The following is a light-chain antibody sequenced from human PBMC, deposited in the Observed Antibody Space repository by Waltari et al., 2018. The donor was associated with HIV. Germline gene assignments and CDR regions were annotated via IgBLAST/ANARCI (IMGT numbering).Light chain of an antibody. J-gene: IGLJ2*01. CDR1: SSNIGSNY. Sequence: QSVLTQPPSASGTPGQNVSISCSGSSSNIGSNYVYWYQHLPGTGPKLLIYRNDQRSSGVPDRFSGSKSGTSASLAISGLRSEDEADYYCAAWDDSLSGVVFGGGTKLTVL. CDR3: AAWDDSLSGVV. V-gene: IGLV1-47*01. CDR2: RND.